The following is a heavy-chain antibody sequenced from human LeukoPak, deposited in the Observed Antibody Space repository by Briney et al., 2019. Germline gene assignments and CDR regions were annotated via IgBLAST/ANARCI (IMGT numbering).Heavy chain of an antibody. V-gene: IGHV3-48*02. CDR1: GFTFSAYH. CDR3: VSFYETY. CDR2: ISSDSGTI. Sequence: GGSLRLSCASSGFTFSAYHMNWVRQAPGKGLEWISFISSDSGTIYYADSVKGRFTISRNNAANSLYLQMNNLRDDDTAVYYCVSFYETYWGRGTLVTVSS. J-gene: IGHJ4*02. D-gene: IGHD2/OR15-2a*01.